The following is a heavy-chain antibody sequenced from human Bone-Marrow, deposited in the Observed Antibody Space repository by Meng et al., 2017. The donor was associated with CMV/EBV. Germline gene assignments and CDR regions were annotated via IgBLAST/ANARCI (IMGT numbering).Heavy chain of an antibody. J-gene: IGHJ6*02. CDR1: GDTLSELS. V-gene: IGHV1-46*01. Sequence: ASVKVSCKVSGDTLSELSIHWVRQAPGQGLEWMGIINPSGGSTSYAQKFQGRVTMTRDTSTSTVYMELSSLRSEDTAVYYCARDLVVPAATKDGRYYYYYYGMDVWGQG. D-gene: IGHD2-2*01. CDR3: ARDLVVPAATKDGRYYYYYYGMDV. CDR2: INPSGGST.